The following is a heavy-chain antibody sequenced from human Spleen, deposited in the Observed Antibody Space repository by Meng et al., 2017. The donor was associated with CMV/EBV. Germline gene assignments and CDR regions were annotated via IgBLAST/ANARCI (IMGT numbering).Heavy chain of an antibody. J-gene: IGHJ5*02. D-gene: IGHD2-8*01. V-gene: IGHV1-69*02. Sequence: CYPSSWVRPAPGQGLEWMGRLIPIHGITECAQRFQGSVTITADKSTTTAYMELSSPRSEDTAVYYCAKDCTNGVCYAGESGYNWFDPWGQGTLVTVSS. CDR3: AKDCTNGVCYAGESGYNWFDP. CDR2: LIPIHGIT. CDR1: CYP.